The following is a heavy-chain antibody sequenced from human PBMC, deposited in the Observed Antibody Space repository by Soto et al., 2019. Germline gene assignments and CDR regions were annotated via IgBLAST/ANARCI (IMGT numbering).Heavy chain of an antibody. CDR3: SRFGAYGSH. J-gene: IGHJ4*02. CDR1: GYTFTSYG. V-gene: IGHV1-18*04. Sequence: QVPLVQSGPELKKPGASVKVSCKASGYTFTSYGISWVRQAPGQGLEWMGRINANNGDTDYRQKFQGRITMTADASTDTVYMDLRTLTTDDTGVYYCSRFGAYGSHWGQGTQITVSS. CDR2: INANNGDT. D-gene: IGHD1-26*01.